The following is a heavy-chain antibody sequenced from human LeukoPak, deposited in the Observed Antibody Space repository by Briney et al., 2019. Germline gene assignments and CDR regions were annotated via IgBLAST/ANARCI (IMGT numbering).Heavy chain of an antibody. CDR2: IYYSGST. D-gene: IGHD3-10*01. CDR1: GGSISSYY. CDR3: ARGLWFGESHIDY. V-gene: IGHV4-59*01. J-gene: IGHJ4*02. Sequence: PSETLSLTCTVSGGSISSYYWSWIRQPPGKGLEWIGYIYYSGSTNYNPSLKSRVTISVDTSKNQFSLKLSSVTAADTAVYYCARGLWFGESHIDYWGQGTLVTVSS.